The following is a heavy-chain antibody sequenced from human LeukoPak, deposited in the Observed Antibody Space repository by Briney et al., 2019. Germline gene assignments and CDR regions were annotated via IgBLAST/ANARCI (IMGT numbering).Heavy chain of an antibody. Sequence: GGSLRLSCGASGFTFSSNWMSWVRQVPGKGLEWVANIKPDGSEKYYVDSVKGRFTISRENAKNSLYLQMNSLRAEDTAVYYCARDRIQLWSHDYWGQGTLVTVSS. V-gene: IGHV3-7*04. D-gene: IGHD5-18*01. CDR3: ARDRIQLWSHDY. CDR2: IKPDGSEK. CDR1: GFTFSSNW. J-gene: IGHJ4*02.